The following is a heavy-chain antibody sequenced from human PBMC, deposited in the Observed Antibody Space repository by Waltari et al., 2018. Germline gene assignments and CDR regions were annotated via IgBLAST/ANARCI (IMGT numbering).Heavy chain of an antibody. J-gene: IGHJ4*02. Sequence: EAQLWESGGGLVQPGGSLRVSGAASGFPVGSYAMSWVRQAPGKGLEGVSEISGTGSNTYYADSVKGRFTISKDNSKNILYLQMDSLRAEDTAVYYCARDGYNWIAFDVWGQGVLVTVSS. CDR2: ISGTGSNT. D-gene: IGHD5-12*01. V-gene: IGHV3-23*01. CDR1: GFPVGSYA. CDR3: ARDGYNWIAFDV.